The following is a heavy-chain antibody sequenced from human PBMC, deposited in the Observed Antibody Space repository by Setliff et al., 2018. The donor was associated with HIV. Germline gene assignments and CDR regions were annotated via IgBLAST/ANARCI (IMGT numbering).Heavy chain of an antibody. Sequence: SETLSLTCTVSGGSISSGTYYWSWIRQPAGKGLEWIGRIYTSGSTNYNPSLKTRVTLSVDTSKNQFSLRLSSVTAADTAVYYCARGYSGYAGFTSMDVWGQGTTVTVSS. CDR3: ARGYSGYAGFTSMDV. J-gene: IGHJ6*02. CDR2: IYTSGST. CDR1: GGSISSGTYY. V-gene: IGHV4-61*02. D-gene: IGHD1-26*01.